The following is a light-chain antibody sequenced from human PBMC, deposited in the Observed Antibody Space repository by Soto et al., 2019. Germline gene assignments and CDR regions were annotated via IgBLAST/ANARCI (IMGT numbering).Light chain of an antibody. Sequence: QSVLTQPASVSGSPGQSITISCTGTSSDVGSYNLVSWYQQHPGKAPKLMIYEGSKRPSGVPHRFSGSKSGNAASLTISGLPAEDEADYYCCSDAGRSTFVVFGGGTKLTVL. CDR1: SSDVGSYNL. CDR3: CSDAGRSTFVV. J-gene: IGLJ2*01. V-gene: IGLV2-23*01. CDR2: EGS.